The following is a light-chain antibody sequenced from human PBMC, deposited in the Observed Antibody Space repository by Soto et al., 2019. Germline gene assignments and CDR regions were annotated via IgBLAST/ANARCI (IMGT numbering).Light chain of an antibody. CDR2: DDS. CDR1: NIGSKT. Sequence: SYELTQAPSVSVAPGQTARITCGGNNIGSKTVHWYQQKTGQAPVLVVYDDSDRPSGIPARFSGSNSGDTATLTVNRVEAGDEADYYCQVWDSSSNHVVFGGGTKVTVL. CDR3: QVWDSSSNHVV. J-gene: IGLJ2*01. V-gene: IGLV3-21*02.